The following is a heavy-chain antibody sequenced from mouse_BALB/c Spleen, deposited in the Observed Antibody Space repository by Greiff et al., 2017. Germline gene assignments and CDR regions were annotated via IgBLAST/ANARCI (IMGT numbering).Heavy chain of an antibody. J-gene: IGHJ2*01. CDR2: IYPGDGDT. D-gene: IGHD1-1*01. Sequence: QVQLKESGPELVKPGASVKISCKASGYAFSSSWMNWVKQRPGQGLEWIGRIYPGDGDTNYNGKFKGKATLTADKSSSTAYMQLSSLTSVDSAVYFCARFLTTGYFDYWGQGTTLTVSA. CDR3: ARFLTTGYFDY. CDR1: GYAFSSSW. V-gene: IGHV1-82*01.